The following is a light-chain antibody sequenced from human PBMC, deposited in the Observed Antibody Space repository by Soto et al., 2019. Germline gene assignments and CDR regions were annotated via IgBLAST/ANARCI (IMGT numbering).Light chain of an antibody. CDR1: QSVTSSF. V-gene: IGKV3-20*01. J-gene: IGKJ1*01. CDR2: SAS. Sequence: EIVLTQSPGTLSLSPGERATLSCRASQSVTSSFLAWYQQKPGQAPRLLIYSASHRATGTPDRFSGSGSGTDFTLTINRLEPEDFALYYCQQYGSSPPTFGQGTKVDI. CDR3: QQYGSSPPT.